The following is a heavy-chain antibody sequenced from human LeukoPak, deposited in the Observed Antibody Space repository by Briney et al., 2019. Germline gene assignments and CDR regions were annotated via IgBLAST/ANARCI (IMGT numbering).Heavy chain of an antibody. CDR2: IKQDRSEK. CDR1: GFTFSSYW. Sequence: GGSLRLFCAASGFTFSSYWMSWVRQAAGKGLEGVANIKQDRSEKYYVDSVKGRFTISRDNAKNSLYLQMNRMTTKDTAVDYCARDKGYSYGLTGMDVWGQGTTVTVSS. J-gene: IGHJ6*02. CDR3: ARDKGYSYGLTGMDV. D-gene: IGHD5-18*01. V-gene: IGHV3-7*04.